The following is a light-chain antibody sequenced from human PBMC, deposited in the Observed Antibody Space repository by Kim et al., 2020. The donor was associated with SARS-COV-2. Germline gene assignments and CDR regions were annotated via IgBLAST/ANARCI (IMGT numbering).Light chain of an antibody. CDR3: QQYDNLPRT. CDR1: QSVSHRY. V-gene: IGKV3-20*01. Sequence: SPGERATLSCRSSQSVSHRYLAWYQQQPGQAPRLLIYAATTRATGIPDRFSGSGSGTDFTLAISRLEPEDSAVYYCQQYDNLPRTFGQGTKVDIK. J-gene: IGKJ1*01. CDR2: AAT.